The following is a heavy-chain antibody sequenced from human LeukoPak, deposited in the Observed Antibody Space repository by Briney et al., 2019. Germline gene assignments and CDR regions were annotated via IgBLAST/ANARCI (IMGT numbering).Heavy chain of an antibody. J-gene: IGHJ4*02. CDR2: INHSGST. CDR1: GGSFSGYY. V-gene: IGHV4-34*01. CDR3: AREYVLMYLPVADLSGYFDY. D-gene: IGHD3-16*01. Sequence: PSETLSLTCAVYGGSFSGYYWSWVRQPPGKGLEWIGEINHSGSTNYNPSLKSRVTISVDTSKNQFSLKLSSVTAADTAVYYCAREYVLMYLPVADLSGYFDYWGQGTLVTVSS.